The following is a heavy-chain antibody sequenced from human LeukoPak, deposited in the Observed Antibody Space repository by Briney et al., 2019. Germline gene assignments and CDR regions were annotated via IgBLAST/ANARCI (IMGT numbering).Heavy chain of an antibody. D-gene: IGHD3-16*01. J-gene: IGHJ4*02. Sequence: PSETLSLTCTVSGGSISSHYWSWIRQPPGKGLEWIGYIYYSGSTNYNPSLKSRVTLSVDTSKNQFSLKLRSVTAADTAVYYCARGDDYVPFDYWGQGTLVTVSS. CDR2: IYYSGST. CDR1: GGSISSHY. V-gene: IGHV4-59*11. CDR3: ARGDDYVPFDY.